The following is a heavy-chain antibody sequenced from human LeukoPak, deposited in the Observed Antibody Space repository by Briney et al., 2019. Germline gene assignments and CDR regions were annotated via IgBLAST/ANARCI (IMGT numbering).Heavy chain of an antibody. D-gene: IGHD3-9*01. V-gene: IGHV1-2*02. Sequence: ASVKVSCKASGYTFTGYYMHWVRQAPGQGLEWMGWINPNSGGTNYAQKFQGRVTMTMDTSISTAYMELSRLRSDDTAVYYCARDPTTYYDIVTGYPGDWGQGTLVTVSS. J-gene: IGHJ4*02. CDR2: INPNSGGT. CDR3: ARDPTTYYDIVTGYPGD. CDR1: GYTFTGYY.